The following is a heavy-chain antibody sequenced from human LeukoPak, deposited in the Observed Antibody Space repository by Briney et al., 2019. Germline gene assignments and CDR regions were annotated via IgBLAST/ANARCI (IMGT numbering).Heavy chain of an antibody. V-gene: IGHV3-30*04. CDR2: ISYDGSNK. CDR1: GFTFSSYA. CDR3: ARSKRGYNYHPSDDAFDI. J-gene: IGHJ3*02. Sequence: PGGSLRLSCAASGFTFSSYAMHWVRQAPGKGLEWVAVISYDGSNKYYADSVKGRFTISRDNSKNTLYLQMNSLRAEDTAVYYCARSKRGYNYHPSDDAFDIWGQGTMVTVSS. D-gene: IGHD5-24*01.